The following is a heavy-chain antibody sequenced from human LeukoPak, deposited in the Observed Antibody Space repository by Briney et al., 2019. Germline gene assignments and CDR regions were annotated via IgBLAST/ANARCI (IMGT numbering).Heavy chain of an antibody. CDR3: ASMTTVTTYYYYYYMDV. CDR1: GGSFSGYY. V-gene: IGHV4-34*01. CDR2: INHSGGT. D-gene: IGHD4-17*01. J-gene: IGHJ6*03. Sequence: SETLSLTCAVYGGSFSGYYWSWIRQPPGKGLEWIGEINHSGGTNYNPSLKSRVTISVDTSKNQFSLKLSSVTAADTAVYYCASMTTVTTYYYYYYMDVWGKGTTVTVSS.